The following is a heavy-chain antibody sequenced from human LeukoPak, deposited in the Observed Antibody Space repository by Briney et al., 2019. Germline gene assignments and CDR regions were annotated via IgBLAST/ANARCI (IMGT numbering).Heavy chain of an antibody. D-gene: IGHD3-10*01. CDR2: IYTSGST. CDR1: GGSISSYY. CDR3: ARGLWYYGSRTKDYFDY. Sequence: SETLSLTCTVSGGSISSYYWSWVRQPPGQGLEWVGRIYTSGSTNYNPSLKSRVTMSVDTSKNQFSLRLSSVTAADTAVYYCARGLWYYGSRTKDYFDYWGQGTLVTVSS. J-gene: IGHJ4*02. V-gene: IGHV4-4*07.